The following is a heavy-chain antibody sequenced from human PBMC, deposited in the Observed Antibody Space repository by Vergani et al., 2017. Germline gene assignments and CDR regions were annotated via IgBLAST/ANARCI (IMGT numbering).Heavy chain of an antibody. CDR2: IYYSGST. V-gene: IGHV4-59*01. CDR3: AREIYGGNR. J-gene: IGHJ4*02. CDR1: GGCISSYY. Sequence: QVQLQESGPGLVKPSETLSLTCTVSGGCISSYYWSWIRQPPGKGLEWIGYIYYSGSTNYNPSLKSRVTISVDTSKNQFSLKLSSVTAADTAVYYCAREIYGGNRWGQGTLVTVSS. D-gene: IGHD4-23*01.